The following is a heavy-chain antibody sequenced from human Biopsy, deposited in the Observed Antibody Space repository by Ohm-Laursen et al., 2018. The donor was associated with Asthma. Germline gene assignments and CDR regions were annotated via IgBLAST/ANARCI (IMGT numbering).Heavy chain of an antibody. CDR1: GFRFSDYG. V-gene: IGHV3-33*08. CDR2: IWYDGSNK. J-gene: IGHJ6*02. Sequence: SLRLSCAASGFRFSDYGMHWVRQAPGKGLEWVAVIWYDGSNKYYADSVKGRFTISRDNSKNTLYLQMNSLRAEDTAVYYCARDKPSHIDYYYGMDVWGQGTTVTVSS. CDR3: ARDKPSHIDYYYGMDV.